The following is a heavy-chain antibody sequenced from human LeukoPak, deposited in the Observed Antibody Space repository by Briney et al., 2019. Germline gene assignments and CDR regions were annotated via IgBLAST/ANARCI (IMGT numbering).Heavy chain of an antibody. CDR2: ISSSGSTI. D-gene: IGHD3-22*01. J-gene: IGHJ4*02. V-gene: IGHV3-11*01. Sequence: GGSLRLSCAASGFTFSDYYMSWIRQAPGKGLEWVSYISSSGSTIYYADSVKGRFTISRDNAKNSLYLQMNSPRAEDTAVYYCARDRPYYDSSGYCDYWGQGTLVTVSS. CDR1: GFTFSDYY. CDR3: ARDRPYYDSSGYCDY.